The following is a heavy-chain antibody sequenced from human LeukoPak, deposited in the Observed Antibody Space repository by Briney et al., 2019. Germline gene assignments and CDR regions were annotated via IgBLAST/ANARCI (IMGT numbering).Heavy chain of an antibody. CDR2: INHSGST. V-gene: IGHV4-34*01. Sequence: SETLSLTCAVYGGSFSGYYWSWIRQPPGKGLEWIGKINHSGSTNYNPSLKSRVTISVDTSKNQFSLRLSSVTAADTAVYYCARGKGSYWGQGTLVTVSS. J-gene: IGHJ4*02. D-gene: IGHD3-10*01. CDR1: GGSFSGYY. CDR3: ARGKGSY.